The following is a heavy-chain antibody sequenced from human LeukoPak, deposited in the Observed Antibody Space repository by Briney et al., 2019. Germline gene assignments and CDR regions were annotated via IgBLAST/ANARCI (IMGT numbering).Heavy chain of an antibody. J-gene: IGHJ4*02. Sequence: GESLKISCKGSGYKFTDYWIGWVRQRPGKGLEWLGIIYPGDSNTRYSSSFQGQVTISADKSISTAYLQWSSLKASDTAMYYCARQSSNGDFDYWGQGTLVTVSS. CDR1: GYKFTDYW. D-gene: IGHD4-11*01. CDR2: IYPGDSNT. V-gene: IGHV5-51*01. CDR3: ARQSSNGDFDY.